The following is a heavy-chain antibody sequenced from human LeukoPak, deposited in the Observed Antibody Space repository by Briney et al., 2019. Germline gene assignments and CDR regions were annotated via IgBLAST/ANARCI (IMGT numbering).Heavy chain of an antibody. V-gene: IGHV4-59*01. CDR2: IYYSGST. J-gene: IGHJ4*02. Sequence: SETLSLTCTVSGGSISSYYWSWIRQPPGKGLEWIGYIYYSGSTNYNPSLKSRVTISVDTSKNQFSLKLSSVTAADTAVYYCAGVGPMTIIDYWGQGTLVTVSS. CDR1: GGSISSYY. CDR3: AGVGPMTIIDY.